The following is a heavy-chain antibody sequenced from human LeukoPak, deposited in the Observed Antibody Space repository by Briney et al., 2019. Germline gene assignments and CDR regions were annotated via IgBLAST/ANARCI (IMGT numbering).Heavy chain of an antibody. Sequence: PGGSLRLSCAASGFTFSDDYMSWIRQAPGKGLEWVSYISSSGSTIYYADSVKGRFTISRDNAKNSLYLQMNSLRAEDTAVYYCARDGYYYDSKDEGIFDYWGQGTLVTVSP. J-gene: IGHJ4*02. V-gene: IGHV3-11*01. D-gene: IGHD3-22*01. CDR2: ISSSGSTI. CDR1: GFTFSDDY. CDR3: ARDGYYYDSKDEGIFDY.